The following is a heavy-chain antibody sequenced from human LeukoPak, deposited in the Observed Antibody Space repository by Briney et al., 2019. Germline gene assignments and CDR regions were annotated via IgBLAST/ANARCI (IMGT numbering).Heavy chain of an antibody. D-gene: IGHD6-13*01. Sequence: PGGSLRLSWAASGFTFSSYAMSWVRQAPGKGLEWVSAISGSGGSTYYADSVKGRFTISRDNSKNTLYLQMNSLRAEDTAVYYCAKRQQLVLFRPLYEAVDIWGQGTMVTGSS. CDR2: ISGSGGST. CDR1: GFTFSSYA. CDR3: AKRQQLVLFRPLYEAVDI. J-gene: IGHJ3*02. V-gene: IGHV3-23*01.